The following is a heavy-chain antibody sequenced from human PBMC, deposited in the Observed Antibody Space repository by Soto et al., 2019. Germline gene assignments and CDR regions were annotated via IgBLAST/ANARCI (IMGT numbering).Heavy chain of an antibody. CDR2: ISGSGGST. D-gene: IGHD2-15*01. J-gene: IGHJ4*02. Sequence: EVQLLESGGGLVQPGGSLRLSCAASGFTFSSYAMSWVRQAPGKGLEWVSAISGSGGSTYYADSVKGRFTISRDNSKNTLYLQMNSLGAEDTAVYYCAKDQDIVVVVAANCFDYWGQGTLVTVSS. CDR3: AKDQDIVVVVAANCFDY. V-gene: IGHV3-23*01. CDR1: GFTFSSYA.